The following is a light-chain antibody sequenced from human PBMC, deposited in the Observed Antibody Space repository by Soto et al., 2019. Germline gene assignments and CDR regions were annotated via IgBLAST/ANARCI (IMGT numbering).Light chain of an antibody. CDR1: QSVSSY. CDR3: QVYGPSPPIT. CDR2: AAS. V-gene: IGKV3-20*01. Sequence: EIVLTQSKAILSLSPGERATLSCRASQSVSSYLTWYQQKPGQAPRLLIYAASTRATGIPDRFTGSGSGTDFTLTISRLEPEDFAVFYCQVYGPSPPITFGQGTRLEIK. J-gene: IGKJ5*01.